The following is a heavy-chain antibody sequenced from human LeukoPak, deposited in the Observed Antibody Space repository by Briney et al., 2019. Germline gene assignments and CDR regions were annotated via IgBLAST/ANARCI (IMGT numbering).Heavy chain of an antibody. Sequence: TSETLSLTCTVSGGSISSYYWSWIRQPPGKGLEWIGYIYYSGSTNYNPSLKSRVTISVDTSKNQFSLKLSSVTAADTAVYYCARETRRSGFTMVRGTDYWGQGTLVTVSS. V-gene: IGHV4-59*12. D-gene: IGHD3-10*01. CDR1: GGSISSYY. CDR3: ARETRRSGFTMVRGTDY. CDR2: IYYSGST. J-gene: IGHJ4*02.